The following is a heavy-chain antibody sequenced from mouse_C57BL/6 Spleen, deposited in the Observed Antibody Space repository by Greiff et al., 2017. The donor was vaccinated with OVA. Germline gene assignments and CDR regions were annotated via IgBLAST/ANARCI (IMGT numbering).Heavy chain of an antibody. CDR3: ARRGYDWKNYAMDY. Sequence: QVQLQQSGAELVKPGASVKLSCKASGYTFTSYWMHWVKQRPGQGLEWIGMIHPNSGSTNYNEKFKSKATLTVDKSSSTAYMQLSSLTSEDSAVYYCARRGYDWKNYAMDYWGQGTSVTVSS. CDR2: IHPNSGST. J-gene: IGHJ4*01. D-gene: IGHD2-2*01. V-gene: IGHV1-64*01. CDR1: GYTFTSYW.